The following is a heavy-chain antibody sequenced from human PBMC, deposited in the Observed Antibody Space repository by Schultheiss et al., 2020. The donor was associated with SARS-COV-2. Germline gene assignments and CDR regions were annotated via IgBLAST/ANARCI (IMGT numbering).Heavy chain of an antibody. J-gene: IGHJ3*02. D-gene: IGHD3-3*01. CDR3: ARSPPLTIFGVVIISAFDI. CDR1: GGSISSYY. CDR2: IYTSGST. V-gene: IGHV4-4*07. Sequence: SQTLSLTCTVSGGSISSYYWSWIRQPPGKGLEWIGRIYTSGSTNYNPSLKSRVTMSVDTSKNQFSLKLSSVTAADTAVYYCARSPPLTIFGVVIISAFDIWGQGTMVTVSS.